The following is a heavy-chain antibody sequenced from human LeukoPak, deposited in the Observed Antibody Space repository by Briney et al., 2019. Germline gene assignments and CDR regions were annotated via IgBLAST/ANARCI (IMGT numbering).Heavy chain of an antibody. J-gene: IGHJ4*02. V-gene: IGHV3-30*04. CDR1: GFTFSSYA. D-gene: IGHD6-13*01. Sequence: GGSLRLSCAASGFTFSSYAMHWVRQAPGKGLEWVAVISYDGSNKYYADSVKGRFTISRDNSKNTLYLQMNRLRAEDTAVYYCARDLGPIAAAGLDYWGQGTLVTVSS. CDR3: ARDLGPIAAAGLDY. CDR2: ISYDGSNK.